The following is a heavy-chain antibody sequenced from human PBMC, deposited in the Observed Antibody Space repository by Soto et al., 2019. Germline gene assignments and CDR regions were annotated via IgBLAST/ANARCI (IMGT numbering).Heavy chain of an antibody. V-gene: IGHV3-7*04. CDR1: GFTFGTYW. Sequence: EVQLVESGGGLVQPGGSLRLSCAASGFTFGTYWMTWVRQAPGKGLEGVGNIKPDGSERYYVDSVKGRFTISRDNAKNSLYLHMNSLRAEDTAVYYCATDLNWEQYWGQGTLVTVSS. J-gene: IGHJ4*02. D-gene: IGHD7-27*01. CDR3: ATDLNWEQY. CDR2: IKPDGSER.